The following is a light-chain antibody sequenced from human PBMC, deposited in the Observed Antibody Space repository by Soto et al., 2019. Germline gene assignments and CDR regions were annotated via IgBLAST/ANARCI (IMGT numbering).Light chain of an antibody. J-gene: IGKJ1*01. CDR3: QQYNNWPLT. CDR2: DAS. CDR1: QSVNNN. Sequence: VTQSPATLSVSPGERGTLSCGASQSVNNNLAWYQQKPGQAPRLLIYDASTRATGIPARFSGSGSGTEFTLTISSLQSEDFEVYYCQQYNNWPLTFGQGTKVDIK. V-gene: IGKV3-15*01.